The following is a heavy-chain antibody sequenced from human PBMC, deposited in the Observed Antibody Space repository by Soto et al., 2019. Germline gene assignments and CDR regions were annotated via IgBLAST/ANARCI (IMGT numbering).Heavy chain of an antibody. J-gene: IGHJ4*02. Sequence: LGESLKISCKGSGYSFATHWIGWVRQMPGKGLEWMGIMYPGDSDTRYGPSFEGRVTISADKSINTAYLQWHSLEAADTAMYYCARRGRELDNYDVLIGFDYWGQGTLVTVSS. CDR1: GYSFATHW. D-gene: IGHD3-9*01. CDR2: MYPGDSDT. V-gene: IGHV5-51*01. CDR3: ARRGRELDNYDVLIGFDY.